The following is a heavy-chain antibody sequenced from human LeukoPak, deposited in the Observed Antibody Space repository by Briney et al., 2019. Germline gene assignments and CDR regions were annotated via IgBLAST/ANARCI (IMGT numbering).Heavy chain of an antibody. J-gene: IGHJ3*02. Sequence: SETLSLTCTVSGGSISNYYWNWIRQSPGKGLEWIGYIYYSGSTSYNPSLKSRVTISVDTSNNQFSLKLSSVTAADTAVYYCARENTMVRGAFDAFDIWGQGTMVTVSS. CDR3: ARENTMVRGAFDAFDI. D-gene: IGHD3-10*01. CDR1: GGSISNYY. CDR2: IYYSGST. V-gene: IGHV4-59*01.